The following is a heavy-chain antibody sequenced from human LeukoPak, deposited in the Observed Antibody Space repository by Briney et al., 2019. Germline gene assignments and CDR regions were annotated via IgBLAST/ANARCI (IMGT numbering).Heavy chain of an antibody. Sequence: GASAKVSCKASGGTFSSYAISWVRQAPGQGLEWMGGIIPIFGTANYAQKFQGRVTITADKSTSTAYMELSSLRSEDTAVYYCARSSIAARLHNWFDPWGQGTLVTVSS. V-gene: IGHV1-69*06. CDR3: ARSSIAARLHNWFDP. CDR2: IIPIFGTA. J-gene: IGHJ5*02. D-gene: IGHD6-6*01. CDR1: GGTFSSYA.